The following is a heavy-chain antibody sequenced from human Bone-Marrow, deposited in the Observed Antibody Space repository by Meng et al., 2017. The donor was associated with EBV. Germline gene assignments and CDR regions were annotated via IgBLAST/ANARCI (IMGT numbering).Heavy chain of an antibody. V-gene: IGHV3-33*01. CDR2: IWYDGSNK. CDR3: ARDHSSSWYGASDD. J-gene: IGHJ4*02. D-gene: IGHD6-13*01. CDR1: GFTFSSYG. Sequence: QVQLVESGGGVVQPGRSLRLSCAASGFTFSSYGMHWVRQAPGKGLEWVAVIWYDGSNKYYADSVKGRFTISRDNSKNTLYLQMNSLRAEDTAVYYCARDHSSSWYGASDDWGQGPLVTVDS.